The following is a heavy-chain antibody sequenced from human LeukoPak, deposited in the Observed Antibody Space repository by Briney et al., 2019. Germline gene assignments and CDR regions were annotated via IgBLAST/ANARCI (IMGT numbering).Heavy chain of an antibody. J-gene: IGHJ4*02. CDR3: ARDLGNYFHF. D-gene: IGHD3-10*01. CDR2: ISAHNGNT. CDR1: GYSFTSYG. V-gene: IGHV1-18*01. Sequence: GASVKVSCKASGYSFTSYGISWVRQAPGQGLEWMGWISAHNGNTKYAQEVQGRVTMTTDTSTSTAYMEMPSLRSDDTAVYYCARDLGNYFHFWGQGTLVTVSS.